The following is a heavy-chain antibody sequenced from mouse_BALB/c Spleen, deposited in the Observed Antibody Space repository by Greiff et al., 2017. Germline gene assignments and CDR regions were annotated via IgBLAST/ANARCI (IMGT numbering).Heavy chain of an antibody. Sequence: EVQRVESGGGLVKPGGSLKLSCAASGFTFSSYTMSWVRQTPEKRLEWVATISSGGSYTYYPDSVKGRFTISRDNAKNTLYLQMSSLKSEDTAMYYCTRDYYGYYWYFDVWGAGTTVTVSS. CDR2: ISSGGSYT. J-gene: IGHJ1*01. CDR1: GFTFSSYT. CDR3: TRDYYGYYWYFDV. V-gene: IGHV5-6-4*01. D-gene: IGHD2-2*01.